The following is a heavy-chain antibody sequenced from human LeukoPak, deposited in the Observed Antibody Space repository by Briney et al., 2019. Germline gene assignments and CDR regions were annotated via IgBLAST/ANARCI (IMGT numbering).Heavy chain of an antibody. CDR3: ARSRVVVAATYYFDY. D-gene: IGHD2-15*01. J-gene: IGHJ4*02. CDR2: IYHSGST. CDR1: GGSISSGGYY. Sequence: SETLSLTCTVSGGSISSGGYYWSWIRQPPGKGLEWIGYIYHSGSTNYNPSLKSRVTISVDTSKNQFSLKLSSVTAADTAVYYCARSRVVVAATYYFDYWGQGTLVTVSS. V-gene: IGHV4-30-2*01.